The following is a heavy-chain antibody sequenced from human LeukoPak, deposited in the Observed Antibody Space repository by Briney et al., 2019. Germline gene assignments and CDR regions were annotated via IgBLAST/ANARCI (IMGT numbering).Heavy chain of an antibody. D-gene: IGHD5/OR15-5a*01. J-gene: IGHJ5*02. CDR1: GYTFTSYG. CDR3: ARDGVYERTEGWFDP. V-gene: IGHV1-18*01. Sequence: GASVKVSCKASGYTFTSYGISWVRQAPGQGLEWMGWISAYNGNTNYAQKLQGRVTMTTDTSTSTAYMELRSLRSDDTAVYYCARDGVYERTEGWFDPWGQGTLVTVSS. CDR2: ISAYNGNT.